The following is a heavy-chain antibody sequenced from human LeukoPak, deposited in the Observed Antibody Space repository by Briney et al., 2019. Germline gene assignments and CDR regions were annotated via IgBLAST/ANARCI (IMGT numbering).Heavy chain of an antibody. J-gene: IGHJ4*02. Sequence: SVKVSCKASGGTFSSYAISWVRQAPGQRLEWMGRIIPILGIANYAQKFQGRVTITADKSTSTAYMELSSLRSEDTAVYYCAREALRVYYDSSGYGTQFDYWGQGTLVTVSS. CDR1: GGTFSSYA. D-gene: IGHD3-22*01. CDR3: AREALRVYYDSSGYGTQFDY. CDR2: IIPILGIA. V-gene: IGHV1-69*04.